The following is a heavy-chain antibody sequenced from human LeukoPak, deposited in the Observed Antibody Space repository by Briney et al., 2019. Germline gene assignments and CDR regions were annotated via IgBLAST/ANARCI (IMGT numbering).Heavy chain of an antibody. CDR1: GLSFSSYS. D-gene: IGHD3-10*01. CDR2: IRSSSSTI. Sequence: PGGSLRLSCAASGLSFSSYSMNWVRQAPGKGLEWVSYIRSSSSTIYYADSVKGRFTISRDSAKNSLYLQMNSLRDEDTAVYYCARAGSHYYGSGSGFYFDYWGQGTLVTVSS. V-gene: IGHV3-48*02. J-gene: IGHJ4*02. CDR3: ARAGSHYYGSGSGFYFDY.